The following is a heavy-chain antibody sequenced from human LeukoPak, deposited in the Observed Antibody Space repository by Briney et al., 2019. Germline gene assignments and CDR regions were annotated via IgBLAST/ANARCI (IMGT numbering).Heavy chain of an antibody. CDR1: GFTFSSDG. Sequence: QPGGSLRLSCAASGFTFSSDGMHWVRPAPSKWLGWVAFIRYGGSNKYYADSVKGRFTISRDNSKNTLYVQMIRLRAEDTAVYYCAKVATVGFLVPDWFDPWGQGTLVTVS. V-gene: IGHV3-30*02. J-gene: IGHJ5*02. D-gene: IGHD3-3*01. CDR3: AKVATVGFLVPDWFDP. CDR2: IRYGGSNK.